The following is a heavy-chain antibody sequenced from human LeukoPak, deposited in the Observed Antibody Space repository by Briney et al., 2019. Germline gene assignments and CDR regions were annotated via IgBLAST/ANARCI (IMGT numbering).Heavy chain of an antibody. J-gene: IGHJ6*03. V-gene: IGHV3-7*01. D-gene: IGHD4-17*01. CDR1: GFTFSSYW. CDR2: IKQGGSEK. CDR3: ARDKTNGDDGLYYYYYMDV. Sequence: KTGGSLRLSCAASGFTFSSYWMSWVRQAPGKGLEWVANIKQGGSEKYYVDSVKGRFTISRDNAKNSLYLQMNSLRAEDTAVYYCARDKTNGDDGLYYYYYMDVWGKGTTVTISS.